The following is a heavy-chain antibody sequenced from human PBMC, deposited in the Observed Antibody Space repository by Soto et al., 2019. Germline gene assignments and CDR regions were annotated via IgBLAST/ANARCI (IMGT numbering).Heavy chain of an antibody. CDR3: VSSNRGSSH. V-gene: IGHV4-39*01. D-gene: IGHD3-10*01. CDR1: GASISSSNYY. J-gene: IGHJ4*02. Sequence: QLQLQESGPGLAKPSETLSLTCTVSGASISSSNYYWGWIRQPPGKGLEWIGSIYYSANTYYNPSLKCRVTISVDTSKNQFSLRLSSVTAADTAVYYCVSSNRGSSHWGQGTLVIVSS. CDR2: IYYSANT.